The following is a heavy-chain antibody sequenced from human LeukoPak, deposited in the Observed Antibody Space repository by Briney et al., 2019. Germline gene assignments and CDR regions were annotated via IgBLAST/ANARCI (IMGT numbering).Heavy chain of an antibody. V-gene: IGHV4-34*01. Sequence: PSETLSLTCADYGGSFSGYYWSWIRQPPGEGLEWMGEINHSGSTNYNPSLKSRVTIPVETSKNQFSQKLSSVAAADTGVYYCARGGAIAARLVSNDYWGQGTLVTVSS. CDR3: ARGGAIAARLVSNDY. CDR2: INHSGST. D-gene: IGHD6-6*01. CDR1: GGSFSGYY. J-gene: IGHJ4*02.